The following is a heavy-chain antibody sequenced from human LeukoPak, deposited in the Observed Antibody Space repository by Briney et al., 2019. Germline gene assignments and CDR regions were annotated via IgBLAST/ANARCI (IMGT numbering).Heavy chain of an antibody. V-gene: IGHV4-4*07. Sequence: SETLSLTCTVSGGSISSYYWSWIRQPAGKGLEWIGRIYTSGSTNYNPSLKSRVTMSVDTSKNQFSLKLSSVTAADTAVYHCARDGYYDSSGYYYISDYWGQGTLVTVSS. CDR1: GGSISSYY. CDR3: ARDGYYDSSGYYYISDY. D-gene: IGHD3-22*01. J-gene: IGHJ4*02. CDR2: IYTSGST.